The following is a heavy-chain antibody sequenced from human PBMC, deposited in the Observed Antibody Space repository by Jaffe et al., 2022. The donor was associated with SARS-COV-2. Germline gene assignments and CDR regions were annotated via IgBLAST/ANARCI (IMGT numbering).Heavy chain of an antibody. CDR3: ARGRYSGNY. V-gene: IGHV4-59*11. D-gene: IGHD1-26*01. J-gene: IGHJ4*02. Sequence: QVQLQESGPGLVKPSETLSLTCTVSGGSIRSHYWTWIRQFPGKGLEWIGYIYYGGATNYNPSLKSRVAISIDTSKNQFSLKVTSVTAADTAVYYCARGRYSGNYWGQGTLVTVSS. CDR1: GGSIRSHY. CDR2: IYYGGAT.